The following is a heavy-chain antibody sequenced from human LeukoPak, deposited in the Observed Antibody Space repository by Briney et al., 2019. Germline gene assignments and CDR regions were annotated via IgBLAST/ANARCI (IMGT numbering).Heavy chain of an antibody. Sequence: ASVKVSCKATGFTFTNYDINWVRQAPGQGLEWMGIINPSGGSTSYAQKFQGRVTMTRDTSTSTVYMELSSLRSEDTAVYYCARGHDYYGMDVWGQGTTVTVSS. CDR2: INPSGGST. CDR1: GFTFTNYD. J-gene: IGHJ6*02. V-gene: IGHV1-46*01. CDR3: ARGHDYYGMDV.